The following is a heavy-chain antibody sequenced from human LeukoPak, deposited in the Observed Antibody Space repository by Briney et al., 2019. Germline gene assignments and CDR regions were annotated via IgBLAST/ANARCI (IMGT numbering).Heavy chain of an antibody. CDR3: ASVGYYFDY. CDR2: FSSSGSTI. Sequence: GGSLRLSCAASGFTFSSYEMNWVRQAPGKGLEWVSYFSSSGSTIYYADSVKGRFTISRDNAKNSLYLQMNSLRAEDTAVYYCASVGYYFDYWGQGTLVTVSS. D-gene: IGHD1-26*01. J-gene: IGHJ4*02. V-gene: IGHV3-48*03. CDR1: GFTFSSYE.